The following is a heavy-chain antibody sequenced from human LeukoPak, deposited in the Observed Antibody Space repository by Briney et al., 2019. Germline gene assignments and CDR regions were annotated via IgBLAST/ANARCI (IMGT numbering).Heavy chain of an antibody. V-gene: IGHV3-23*01. Sequence: PGESLRLSCEASGFTFKKFAMTWVRQAPGKGLEWVSTISASGGGAYYADSVKGRFTISRDNYKDTLSLQMNTLRAEDTAVYYCAKDERRAEYCSATTCYTSSFDSWGQGTLVTVSS. CDR3: AKDERRAEYCSATTCYTSSFDS. CDR2: ISASGGGA. D-gene: IGHD2-2*02. CDR1: GFTFKKFA. J-gene: IGHJ4*02.